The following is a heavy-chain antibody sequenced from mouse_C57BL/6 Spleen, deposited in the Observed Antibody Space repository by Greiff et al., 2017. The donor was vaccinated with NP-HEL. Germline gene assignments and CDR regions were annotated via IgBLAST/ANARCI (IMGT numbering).Heavy chain of an antibody. Sequence: EVQLQQSGPELVKPGASVKISCKASGYTFTDYYMNWVKQSHGKSLEWIGDINPNNGGTSYNQKFKGKATLTVDKSSSTAYMELRSLTSEDSAVYYWARSDSSGPDYYAMDYWGQGTSVTVSS. V-gene: IGHV1-26*01. CDR2: INPNNGGT. CDR1: GYTFTDYY. D-gene: IGHD3-2*02. CDR3: ARSDSSGPDYYAMDY. J-gene: IGHJ4*01.